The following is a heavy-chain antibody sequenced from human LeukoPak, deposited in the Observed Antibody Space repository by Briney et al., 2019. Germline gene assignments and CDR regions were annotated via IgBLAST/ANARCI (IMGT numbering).Heavy chain of an antibody. CDR1: GGSISSYY. Sequence: SETLSLTCTVSGGSISSYYWSWIRQPAGKGLEWIGRIYTSGSTNYNPSLKSRVSMSVDTSKNQFSLKLSSVTAADTAVHYCARDYGRGNWFDPWGQGTLVTVSS. CDR2: IYTSGST. V-gene: IGHV4-4*07. J-gene: IGHJ5*02. D-gene: IGHD3-10*01. CDR3: ARDYGRGNWFDP.